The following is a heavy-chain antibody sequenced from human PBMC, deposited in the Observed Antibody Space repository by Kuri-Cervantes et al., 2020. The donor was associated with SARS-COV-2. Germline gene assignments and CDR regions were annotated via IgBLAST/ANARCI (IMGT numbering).Heavy chain of an antibody. V-gene: IGHV3-49*04. CDR3: SMSDYDDYGNLFDY. CDR1: GFTFNDYT. CDR2: IRTNTYGGTT. Sequence: GESLKISCTGSGFTFNDYTMSWVRQAPGKGLEWVGFIRTNTYGGTTEYAASVKDRFTISRDDSKSIAYLQMDSLKTEDTAIYYCSMSDYDDYGNLFDYWGQGTLVTVSS. J-gene: IGHJ4*02. D-gene: IGHD4-17*01.